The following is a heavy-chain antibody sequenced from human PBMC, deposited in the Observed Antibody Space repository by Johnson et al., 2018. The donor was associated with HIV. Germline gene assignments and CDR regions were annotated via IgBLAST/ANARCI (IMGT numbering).Heavy chain of an antibody. Sequence: QVQLVESGGGLVQPGGSLRLSCAASGFTFSSYGMHWVRQAPGKGLEWVAFIRYDGSNKYYADSVKGRFTISRDNSKNTLYLQMNGLRAEDTAVYYCAKDKDAFDIWGQGTMVTVSS. J-gene: IGHJ3*02. CDR1: GFTFSSYG. CDR2: IRYDGSNK. V-gene: IGHV3-30*02. CDR3: AKDKDAFDI.